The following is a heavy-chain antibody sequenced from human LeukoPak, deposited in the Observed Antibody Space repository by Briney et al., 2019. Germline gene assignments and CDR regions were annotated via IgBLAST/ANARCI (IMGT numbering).Heavy chain of an antibody. V-gene: IGHV3-48*03. CDR2: ISSGGSTI. CDR1: GFTFSSYE. J-gene: IGHJ4*02. CDR3: ARVGVGATSPFDY. Sequence: PGGSLRLSCAASGFTFSSYEMNWVRQAPGKGLEWVSYISSGGSTIYYADSVKGRFTISRDNAKNSLYLQMNSLRAEDTAVYYCARVGVGATSPFDYWGQGTLVTVSS. D-gene: IGHD1-26*01.